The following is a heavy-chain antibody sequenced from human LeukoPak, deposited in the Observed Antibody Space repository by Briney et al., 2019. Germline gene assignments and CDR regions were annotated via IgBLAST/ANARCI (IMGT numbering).Heavy chain of an antibody. D-gene: IGHD3-10*01. CDR2: INHSGST. J-gene: IGHJ6*03. Sequence: SETLSLTCTVSGGSISSGSYYWSWIRQPPGKGLEWIGEINHSGSTNYNPSLKSRVTISVDTSKNQFSLKLSSVTAADTAVYYCARGRRGRRGEKYYYYYMDVWGKGTTVTVSS. CDR3: ARGRRGRRGEKYYYYYMDV. V-gene: IGHV4-39*07. CDR1: GGSISSGSYY.